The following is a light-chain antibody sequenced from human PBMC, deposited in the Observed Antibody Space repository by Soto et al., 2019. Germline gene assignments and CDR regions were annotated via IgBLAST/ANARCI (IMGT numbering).Light chain of an antibody. V-gene: IGKV3-15*01. CDR1: QSVSSN. J-gene: IGKJ1*01. Sequence: EIVMTQYPATLSVSPGERATLSCRASQSVSSNLAWYQQKPGQAPRLLIYGASTRATGIPARFSGSGSGTEFTLTISSLQSEDFAVYYCQQYNNWPPTFGQGTKVVIK. CDR2: GAS. CDR3: QQYNNWPPT.